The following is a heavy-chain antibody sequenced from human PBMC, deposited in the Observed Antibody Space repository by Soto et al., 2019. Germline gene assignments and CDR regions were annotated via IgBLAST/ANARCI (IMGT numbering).Heavy chain of an antibody. J-gene: IGHJ4*02. D-gene: IGHD3-3*01. CDR1: GFTFSSYA. V-gene: IGHV3-30-3*01. CDR2: ISYDGSNK. CDR3: ARAEDPDYYFDY. Sequence: QVQLVESGGGMVQPGRSLRLSCAASGFTFSSYAMHWVRQAPGKGLEWVAVISYDGSNKYYADSVKGRFTISRDNSKNTLYLQMNSLRAEDTAVYYCARAEDPDYYFDYWGQGTLVTVSS.